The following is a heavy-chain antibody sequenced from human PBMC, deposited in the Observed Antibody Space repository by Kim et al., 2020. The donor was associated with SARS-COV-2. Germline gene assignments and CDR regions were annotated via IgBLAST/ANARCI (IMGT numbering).Heavy chain of an antibody. V-gene: IGHV4-34*01. CDR3: ASQITMVRGVIDY. D-gene: IGHD3-10*01. CDR1: GGSFSGYY. Sequence: SETLSLTCAVYGGSFSGYYWSWIRQPPGKGLEWIGEINHSGSTNYNPSLKSRVTISVDTSKNQFSLKLSSVTAADTAVYYCASQITMVRGVIDYWGQGTL. CDR2: INHSGST. J-gene: IGHJ4*02.